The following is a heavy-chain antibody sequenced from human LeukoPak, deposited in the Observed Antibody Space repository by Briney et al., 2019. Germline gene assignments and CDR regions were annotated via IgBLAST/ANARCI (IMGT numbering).Heavy chain of an antibody. Sequence: SQTLSLTCAISGDSVSSNSATWKWIRQSPSRGLEWLGKTYYRSKWYNDYAVSVKGRITINPDTSKNQFSLQLNSVTPEDTAVYYCARRGPAGSSSSGMDVWGQGTTVTVSS. CDR3: ARRGPAGSSSSGMDV. J-gene: IGHJ6*02. CDR1: GDSVSSNSAT. CDR2: TYYRSKWYN. D-gene: IGHD6-6*01. V-gene: IGHV6-1*01.